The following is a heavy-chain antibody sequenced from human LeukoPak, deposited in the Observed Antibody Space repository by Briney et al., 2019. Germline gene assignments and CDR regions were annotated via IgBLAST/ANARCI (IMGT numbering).Heavy chain of an antibody. Sequence: GGSLRLSCAASGFTFSSYSMNWVRQAPGKGLEWVSSISSSSSYIYHADSVKGRFTISRDNAKNSLYLQMNSLRAEDTAVYYCARESSSGYSGYDPVAFDYWGQGTLVTVSS. D-gene: IGHD5-12*01. CDR2: ISSSSSYI. J-gene: IGHJ4*02. CDR3: ARESSSGYSGYDPVAFDY. V-gene: IGHV3-21*01. CDR1: GFTFSSYS.